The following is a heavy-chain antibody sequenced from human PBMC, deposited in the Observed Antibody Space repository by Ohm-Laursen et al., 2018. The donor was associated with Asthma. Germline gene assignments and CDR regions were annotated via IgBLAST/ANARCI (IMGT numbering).Heavy chain of an antibody. V-gene: IGHV3-30-3*01. CDR3: ARDVMEWYLPAFDF. CDR2: GGSYYDGGLK. CDR1: GFTFSSYA. J-gene: IGHJ4*02. D-gene: IGHD3-3*01. Sequence: SLRLSCSASGFTFSSYAMYWVRQAPGKGLEWVAVGGSYYDGGLKYYADSVNGRFTVSRDDSKNTLYLQMNSLRPDDTAVYYCARDVMEWYLPAFDFWGQGTLVTVSS.